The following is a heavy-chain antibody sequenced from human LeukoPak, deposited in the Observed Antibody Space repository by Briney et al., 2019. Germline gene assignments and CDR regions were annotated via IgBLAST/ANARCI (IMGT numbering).Heavy chain of an antibody. CDR1: GASISGYY. V-gene: IGHV4-59*01. D-gene: IGHD2/OR15-2a*01. CDR3: ARCLSRCNNGFDI. Sequence: ETLSLTCSVSGASISGYYWSWIRQPPGKGLEWFGHIYYSGSTTYNPSLKSRVTISVDTSKNQFSLKLSSVTAADAAVYYCARCLSRCNNGFDIWGQGTMVTVSS. CDR2: IYYSGST. J-gene: IGHJ3*02.